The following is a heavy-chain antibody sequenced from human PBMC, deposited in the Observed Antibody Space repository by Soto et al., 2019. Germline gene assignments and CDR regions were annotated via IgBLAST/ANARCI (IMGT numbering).Heavy chain of an antibody. CDR2: INAGNGNT. CDR3: AREEVLWFGELLWAFDY. CDR1: GYTFTSYA. J-gene: IGHJ4*02. D-gene: IGHD3-10*01. V-gene: IGHV1-3*01. Sequence: ASVKVSCKASGYTFTSYAMHWLRQAPGQRLEWMGWINAGNGNTKYSQKFQGRVTITRDTSASTAYMELSSLRSEDTAVYYCAREEVLWFGELLWAFDYWGQGTLVTVSS.